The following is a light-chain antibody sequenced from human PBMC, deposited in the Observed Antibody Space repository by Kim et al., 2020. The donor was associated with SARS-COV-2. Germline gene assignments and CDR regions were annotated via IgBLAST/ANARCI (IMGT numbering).Light chain of an antibody. J-gene: IGKJ1*01. V-gene: IGKV3-20*01. CDR1: HSIRISY. Sequence: EIVLTQSPGTLSLSPGERATLSCRASHSIRISYLAWYQQKPGQAPRLLIYGASRRATGIPDRFSGSGSGTGFTLTINRLEPEDFAVYYCQQSGEGFGQGTKVDIK. CDR3: QQSGEG. CDR2: GAS.